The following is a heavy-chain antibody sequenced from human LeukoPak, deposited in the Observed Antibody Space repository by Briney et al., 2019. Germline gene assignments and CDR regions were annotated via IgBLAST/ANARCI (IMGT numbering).Heavy chain of an antibody. CDR2: IKQDGSEK. Sequence: GGSLRLSCAASGFTFSSYWMSWVRQAPGKGLEWVADIKQDGSEKYYVDSVKGRFTISRQNAKNSLFLQMNSLRAEDTAVYYCARHRSGGSQDDAFDIWGQGTMVTVSS. J-gene: IGHJ3*02. CDR1: GFTFSSYW. V-gene: IGHV3-7*01. CDR3: ARHRSGGSQDDAFDI. D-gene: IGHD2-15*01.